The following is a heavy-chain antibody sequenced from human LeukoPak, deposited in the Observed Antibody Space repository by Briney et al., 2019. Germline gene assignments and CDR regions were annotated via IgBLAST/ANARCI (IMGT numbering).Heavy chain of an antibody. D-gene: IGHD3-9*01. CDR2: IYYSGST. CDR3: TRHAPVGDILTGYYNPIDY. V-gene: IGHV4-39*01. J-gene: IGHJ4*02. CDR1: GGSISSSSYY. Sequence: PSETLSLTCTVSGGSISSSSYYWGWIRQPPGKGLEWIGCIYYSGSTYYNPSLKSRVTISVDTSKNQFSLKLSSVTAADTAVYYCTRHAPVGDILTGYYNPIDYWGQGTLVTVSS.